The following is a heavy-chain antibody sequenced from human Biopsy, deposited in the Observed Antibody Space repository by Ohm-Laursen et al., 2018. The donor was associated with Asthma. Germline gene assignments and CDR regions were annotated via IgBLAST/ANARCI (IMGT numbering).Heavy chain of an antibody. J-gene: IGHJ4*02. CDR3: ARGVDRVTGLLDHFDS. Sequence: GTLSLTCAVYGGSFSNYYWTWIRQPPGKGLEWIGGINHRGSTNYNPSLKSRVTLSVDTSKNQFSVKLTSVTAADTAVYYCARGVDRVTGLLDHFDSWGQGTLVTVSS. CDR2: INHRGST. D-gene: IGHD2-21*02. V-gene: IGHV4-34*01. CDR1: GGSFSNYY.